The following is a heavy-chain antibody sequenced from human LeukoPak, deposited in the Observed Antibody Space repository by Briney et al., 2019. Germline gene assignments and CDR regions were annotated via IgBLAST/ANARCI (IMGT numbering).Heavy chain of an antibody. CDR3: ARAYCSGGSCYSDFIRPNWFDP. CDR1: GYTFTSYD. D-gene: IGHD2-15*01. CDR2: MNPNSGNT. V-gene: IGHV1-8*01. Sequence: ASVKVSCKASGYTFTSYDINWVRQATGQGLEWVGWMNPNSGNTGYAQKFQGRVTMTRNTSISTVYMELSSLRSEDTAVYYCARAYCSGGSCYSDFIRPNWFDPWGQGTLVTVSS. J-gene: IGHJ5*02.